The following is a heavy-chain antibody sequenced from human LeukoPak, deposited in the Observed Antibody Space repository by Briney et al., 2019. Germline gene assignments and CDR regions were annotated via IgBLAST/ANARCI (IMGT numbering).Heavy chain of an antibody. D-gene: IGHD2-15*01. CDR1: GGSISSYY. V-gene: IGHV4-4*07. CDR2: IYTSGST. CDR3: AREIFGYCSGGSCYQGTTSFDP. Sequence: PSETLSLTCTVSGGSISSYYWSWIRQPAGKGLEWIGRIYTSGSTNYSPSLKSRVTMSVDTSKNQFSLKLSSVTAADTAVYYCAREIFGYCSGGSCYQGTTSFDPWGQGTLVTVSS. J-gene: IGHJ5*02.